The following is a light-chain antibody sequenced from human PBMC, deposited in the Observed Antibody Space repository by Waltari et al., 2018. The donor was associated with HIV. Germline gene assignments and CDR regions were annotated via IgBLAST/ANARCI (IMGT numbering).Light chain of an antibody. J-gene: IGLJ2*01. CDR2: RNN. V-gene: IGLV1-47*01. Sequence: QSVLTQPPSASGTPGQSVTISCSGTSSNIGTNYVYWYQQFPGTAPKLLIYRNNRRPSGVPDRFSGSKSGTSASLAISGLRSGDEADYYWAAWDDTLTVVFGGGTKLTVL. CDR1: SSNIGTNY. CDR3: AAWDDTLTVV.